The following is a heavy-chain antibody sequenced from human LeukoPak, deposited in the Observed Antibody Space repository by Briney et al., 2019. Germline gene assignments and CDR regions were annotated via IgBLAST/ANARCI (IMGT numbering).Heavy chain of an antibody. D-gene: IGHD3-9*01. V-gene: IGHV3-11*01. J-gene: IGHJ6*03. CDR2: ISTGGSTI. CDR3: ARDSVLRYFDWLFPYYMDV. CDR1: GFSFSSYA. Sequence: GGSLRLSCATSGFSFSSYAMSWIRQAPGKGLEWVSYISTGGSTIYYADSVKGRFTISRDNAKNSLYLQMNSLRAEDTAVYYCARDSVLRYFDWLFPYYMDVWGKGTTVTISS.